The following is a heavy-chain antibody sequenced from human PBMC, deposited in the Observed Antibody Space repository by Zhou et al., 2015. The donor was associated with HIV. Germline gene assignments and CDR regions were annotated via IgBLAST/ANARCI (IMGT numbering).Heavy chain of an antibody. CDR3: ARRGTQLWSDSFDI. D-gene: IGHD5-18*01. CDR2: INPIFGPA. J-gene: IGHJ3*02. Sequence: QVLLVQSGAEVKKPGSSVKVSCKASGGTFSSYAISWVRQAPGQGLEWMGGINPIFGPANYAQNFEDRLTITADKATSTAYMELSSLRSEDTAVYYCARRGTQLWSDSFDIWGQGTMVTVSS. V-gene: IGHV1-69*06. CDR1: GGTFSSYA.